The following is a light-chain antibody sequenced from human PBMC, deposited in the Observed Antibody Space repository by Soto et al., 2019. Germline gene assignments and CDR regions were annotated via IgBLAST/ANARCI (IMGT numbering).Light chain of an antibody. CDR3: CSYAGTYIPL. Sequence: QSVLTQPRSVSGSPGQSVTISCTGTSSDVGAYNFVSWYQHNPGKAPKLMIFDVSARPSGVPARFSGSKSANTASLTISGLQTEDEADYYCCSYAGTYIPLLGGGTKLTVL. V-gene: IGLV2-11*01. J-gene: IGLJ2*01. CDR1: SSDVGAYNF. CDR2: DVS.